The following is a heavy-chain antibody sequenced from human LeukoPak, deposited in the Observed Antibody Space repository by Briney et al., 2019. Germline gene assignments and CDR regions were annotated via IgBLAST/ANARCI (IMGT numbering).Heavy chain of an antibody. V-gene: IGHV1-3*03. CDR2: INAGNGNT. CDR1: GYTFTSYA. D-gene: IGHD3-10*01. CDR3: ATDSYYGSGGSWGYYMDV. Sequence: ASVKVSCKASGYTFTSYAMHWVRQAPGQRLEWMGWINAGNGNTKYSQEFQGRVTMTEDTSTDTAYMELSSLRSEDTAVYYCATDSYYGSGGSWGYYMDVWGKGTTVTVSS. J-gene: IGHJ6*03.